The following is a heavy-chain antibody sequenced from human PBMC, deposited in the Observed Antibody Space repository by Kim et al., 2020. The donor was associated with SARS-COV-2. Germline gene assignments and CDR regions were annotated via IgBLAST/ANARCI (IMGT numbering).Heavy chain of an antibody. J-gene: IGHJ4*02. D-gene: IGHD5-12*01. CDR3: VRHRGQWLRNSFDY. Sequence: SETLSLTCTVSGGSISSSSYYWGWIRQPPGKGLEWIGSMYYSGSAYYNPSLKSRVTISVDTSENQFSLKLSSVTAADTAVYYCVRHRGQWLRNSFDYWGQGTLVTVSS. CDR1: GGSISSSSYY. V-gene: IGHV4-39*01. CDR2: MYYSGSA.